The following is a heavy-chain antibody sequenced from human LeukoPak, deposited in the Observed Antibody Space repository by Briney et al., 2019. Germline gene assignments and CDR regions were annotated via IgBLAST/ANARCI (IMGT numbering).Heavy chain of an antibody. CDR3: ARHRGLSESDWTDY. CDR2: IYPGDSDT. J-gene: IGHJ4*02. Sequence: GESLKISCKGSGNSFSNYWIGWVRQLPGRGLEWMGIIYPGDSDTRYSPSFQGQVTISADKSISTAYLQWSSLKASDTAMYYCARHRGLSESDWTDYWGQGTLVTVSS. D-gene: IGHD2-21*02. CDR1: GNSFSNYW. V-gene: IGHV5-51*01.